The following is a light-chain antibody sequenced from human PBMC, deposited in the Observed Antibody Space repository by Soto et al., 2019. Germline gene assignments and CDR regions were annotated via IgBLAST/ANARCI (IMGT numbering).Light chain of an antibody. CDR2: SND. CDR1: TSNIGSNT. V-gene: IGLV1-44*01. Sequence: QSVVSQSPSASGTPGQRVTISCSGSTSNIGSNTVSWYQQLPQRAPKLLIFSNDQRPSGVPDRFSGSKSGTSASLAISGLQSEDEAEYFCATWADGLSSYVFGTGTKVTVL. CDR3: ATWADGLSSYV. J-gene: IGLJ1*01.